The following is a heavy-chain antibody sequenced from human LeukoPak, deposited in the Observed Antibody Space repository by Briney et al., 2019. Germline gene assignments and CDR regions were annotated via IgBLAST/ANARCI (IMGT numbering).Heavy chain of an antibody. CDR3: ARDDPNCVGTDCLLFDY. V-gene: IGHV3-23*01. CDR1: GFTFSGYA. J-gene: IGHJ4*02. Sequence: GGSLRLSCAASGFTFSGYAMSWVRQAPGKGLEWVSTITRGGAGTYYADSVKGRFTISRDNSKNTLYLRVNSLRAEDTAVYYCARDDPNCVGTDCLLFDYWGQGTLVTVSS. D-gene: IGHD2-21*01. CDR2: ITRGGAGT.